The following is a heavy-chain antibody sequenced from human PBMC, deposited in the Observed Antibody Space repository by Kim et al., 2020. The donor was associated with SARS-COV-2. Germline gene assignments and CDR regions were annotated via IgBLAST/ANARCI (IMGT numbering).Heavy chain of an antibody. V-gene: IGHV4-39*01. J-gene: IGHJ6*02. Sequence: SETLSLTCTVSGGSISSSSYYWGWIRQPPGKGLEWIGSIYYSGSTYYNPSLKSRVTISVDTSKNQFSLKLSSVTATDTAVYYCACLVRESYYYDMDVWGQGTTVTVSS. CDR3: ACLVRESYYYDMDV. CDR1: GGSISSSSYY. CDR2: IYYSGST. D-gene: IGHD3-10*01.